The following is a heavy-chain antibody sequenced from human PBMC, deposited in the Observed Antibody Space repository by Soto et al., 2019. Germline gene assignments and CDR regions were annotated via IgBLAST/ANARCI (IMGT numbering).Heavy chain of an antibody. CDR2: IYYSGST. CDR1: GGSISSYY. D-gene: IGHD3-10*01. CDR3: ARGRIGELNYYFDY. Sequence: PSETLSLTCTVSGGSISSYYWSWIRQPPGKGLEWIGYIYYSGSTNYNPSLKSRVTISVDTSKNQFSLKLGSVTAADTAVYYCARGRIGELNYYFDYWGQGTLVTVSS. J-gene: IGHJ4*02. V-gene: IGHV4-59*01.